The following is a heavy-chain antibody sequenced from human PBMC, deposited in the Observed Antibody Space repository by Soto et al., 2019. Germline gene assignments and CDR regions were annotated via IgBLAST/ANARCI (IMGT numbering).Heavy chain of an antibody. J-gene: IGHJ4*02. V-gene: IGHV4-30-2*01. Sequence: QLQLQESGSGLVKPSQTLSLTCAVSGGSISSGGYSWSWIRQPPGKGLEWIGYIYHSGSTYYNQSHKSRVTISVDRTKNQVSRKLTSVTAADTAVYYCARGMTTVTTLDYWGQGTLVTVSS. CDR3: ARGMTTVTTLDY. CDR2: IYHSGST. D-gene: IGHD4-4*01. CDR1: GGSISSGGYS.